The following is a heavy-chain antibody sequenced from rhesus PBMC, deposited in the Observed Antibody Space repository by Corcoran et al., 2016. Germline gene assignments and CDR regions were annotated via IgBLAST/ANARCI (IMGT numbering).Heavy chain of an antibody. J-gene: IGHJ4*01. D-gene: IGHD3-34*01. CDR2: ISGSSGSP. CDR3: ARKGGDYGDFDY. CDR1: GGSFSGYY. Sequence: QVQLQESGPGLVKPSETLSLTCAVSGGSFSGYYWGWIRPPPGRGLEWIGYISGSSGSPYYNPSLKSRVTISTDTSKNQFSLKLSSVTAADTAVYYCARKGGDYGDFDYWGQGVLVTVSS. V-gene: IGHV4-165*01.